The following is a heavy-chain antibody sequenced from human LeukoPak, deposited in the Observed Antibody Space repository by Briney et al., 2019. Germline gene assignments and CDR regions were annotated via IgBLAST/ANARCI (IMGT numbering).Heavy chain of an antibody. CDR1: GFTFSSYA. CDR3: ARERGYSSSWYGGWFDP. J-gene: IGHJ5*02. V-gene: IGHV3-23*01. D-gene: IGHD6-13*01. Sequence: GASLRLSCAASGFTFSSYAMSWVRQAPGKGLEWVSAISGSGGSTYYADSVKGRFTISRDNAKNSLYLQMNSLRAEDTAVYYCARERGYSSSWYGGWFDPWGQGTLVTVSS. CDR2: ISGSGGST.